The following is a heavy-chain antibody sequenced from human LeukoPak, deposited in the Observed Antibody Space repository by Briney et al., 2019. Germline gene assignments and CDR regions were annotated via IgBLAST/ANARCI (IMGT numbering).Heavy chain of an antibody. D-gene: IGHD1-1*01. CDR3: AKVDWNDGPRDY. Sequence: GGSLRLSCAASGFTFKYHWMDWVRQAPGKGLVWVSRINSDGTTRNYADSVKGRFTISRDNSKNTLYLQMNSLRAEDTAVYYCAKVDWNDGPRDYWGQGTLVTVSS. CDR1: GFTFKYHW. J-gene: IGHJ4*02. V-gene: IGHV3-74*01. CDR2: INSDGTTR.